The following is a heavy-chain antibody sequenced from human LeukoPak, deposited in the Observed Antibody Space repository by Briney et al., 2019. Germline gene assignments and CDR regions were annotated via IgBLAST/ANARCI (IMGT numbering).Heavy chain of an antibody. Sequence: ASVKVSCKASGHTFTSYDINWVRQATGQGLEWMGWMNPNSGNTGYAQKFQGRVTMTRNTSISTAYMELSSLRSEDTAVYYCARLYYDILTGYYGFDYWGQGTLVTVSS. CDR3: ARLYYDILTGYYGFDY. CDR2: MNPNSGNT. V-gene: IGHV1-8*01. J-gene: IGHJ4*02. CDR1: GHTFTSYD. D-gene: IGHD3-9*01.